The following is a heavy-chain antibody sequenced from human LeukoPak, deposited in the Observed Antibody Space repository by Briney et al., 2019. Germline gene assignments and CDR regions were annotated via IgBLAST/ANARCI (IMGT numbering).Heavy chain of an antibody. J-gene: IGHJ4*02. V-gene: IGHV1-2*02. CDR2: INPNSGGT. CDR1: GYTFTGYY. Sequence: GASVKVSFKASGYTFTGYYMHWVRQAPGQGLEWMGWINPNSGGTNYAQKFQGRVTMTRDTSISTAYMELSRLRSDDTAVYYCARDGIGDTAMVSPDYWGQGALVTVSS. D-gene: IGHD5-18*01. CDR3: ARDGIGDTAMVSPDY.